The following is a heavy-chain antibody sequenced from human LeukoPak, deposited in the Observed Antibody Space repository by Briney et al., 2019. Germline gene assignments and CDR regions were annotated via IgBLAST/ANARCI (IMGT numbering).Heavy chain of an antibody. V-gene: IGHV6-1*01. J-gene: IGHJ3*02. CDR2: TYYRSKWYN. CDR1: GDSVSSNSAA. D-gene: IGHD3-10*01. Sequence: SQTLSLTCVISGDSVSSNSAAWSWIRQSPSRGLEWLGRTYYRSKWYNDYAVSVKSRITINPDTSKNQFSLQLNSVTPEDTAVYYCARDRAGVYSYGSGSYYKRADAFDIWGQGTMVTVSS. CDR3: ARDRAGVYSYGSGSYYKRADAFDI.